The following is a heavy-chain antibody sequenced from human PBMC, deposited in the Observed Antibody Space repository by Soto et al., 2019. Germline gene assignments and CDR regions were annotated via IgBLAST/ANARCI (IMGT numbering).Heavy chain of an antibody. CDR2: IFPGVSDT. Sequence: GESLKISCKGSGYSFTTYWIGWVRQMPGKGLEGMVIIFPGVSDTRYGPSFQGQVTISADKSINTTYLQWSSLKASDTAIYYCARQAAAGKYYYAMDVWGQGTTVTVSS. D-gene: IGHD6-13*01. CDR3: ARQAAAGKYYYAMDV. CDR1: GYSFTTYW. J-gene: IGHJ6*02. V-gene: IGHV5-51*01.